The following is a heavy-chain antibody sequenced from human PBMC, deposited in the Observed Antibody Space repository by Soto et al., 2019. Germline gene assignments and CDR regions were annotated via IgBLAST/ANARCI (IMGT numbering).Heavy chain of an antibody. J-gene: IGHJ4*02. Sequence: EVQLLESGGGLVQPGGSLRLSCAASGFTFSSYAMSWVRQAPGKGLEWVSAISGSGGSTYYADSVKGRFTISRDNSKNSLYLQMNSLRAEDTAVYYCARDTLVGATGFDYWGQGTLVTVSS. CDR3: ARDTLVGATGFDY. CDR2: ISGSGGST. V-gene: IGHV3-23*01. D-gene: IGHD1-26*01. CDR1: GFTFSSYA.